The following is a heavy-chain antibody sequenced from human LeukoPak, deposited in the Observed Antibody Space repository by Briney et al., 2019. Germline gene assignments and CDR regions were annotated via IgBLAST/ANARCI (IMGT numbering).Heavy chain of an antibody. J-gene: IGHJ4*02. D-gene: IGHD2-15*01. V-gene: IGHV4-34*01. Sequence: NPSETLSLTCAVYGEFLNSYYWSWVRQPPGEGLEWIGEIYESGTTEYNPSLKSRVTISMVPSKQQFSLSLSSVTAADTAVYYCARGAWATRLGSWGLGTPVIVSS. CDR1: GEFLNSYY. CDR2: IYESGTT. CDR3: ARGAWATRLGS.